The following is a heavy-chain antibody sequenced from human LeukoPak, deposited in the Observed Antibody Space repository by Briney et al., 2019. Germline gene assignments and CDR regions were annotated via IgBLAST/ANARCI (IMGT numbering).Heavy chain of an antibody. D-gene: IGHD5-12*01. CDR1: GGTFSSYA. J-gene: IGHJ6*02. CDR3: ARAQDSGYGNYYYGMDV. Sequence: ASVKVSCKASGGTFSSYAISWVRQAPGQGLEWMGRIIPILGIANYAQKFQGRVTITADKSTSTAYMELSSLRSEDTAVYYCARAQDSGYGNYYYGMDVWGQGTTVTVSS. CDR2: IIPILGIA. V-gene: IGHV1-69*04.